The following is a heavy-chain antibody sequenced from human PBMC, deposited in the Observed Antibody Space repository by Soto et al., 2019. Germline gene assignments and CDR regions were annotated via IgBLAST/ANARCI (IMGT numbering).Heavy chain of an antibody. CDR1: GGSISSYY. CDR3: SISSSKPEPKSFDI. Sequence: SETLSLTCTVSGGSISSYYWSWIRQPPGKGLEWIGYIYYSGSTNYNPSLKSRVTISVDTSKNQFSLKLSSVTAADTAVYYCSISSSKPEPKSFDISGQGTLVTLS. CDR2: IYYSGST. V-gene: IGHV4-59*01. J-gene: IGHJ3*02. D-gene: IGHD2-2*01.